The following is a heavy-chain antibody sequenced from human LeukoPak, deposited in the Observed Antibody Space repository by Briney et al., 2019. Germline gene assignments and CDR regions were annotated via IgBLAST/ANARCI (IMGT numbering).Heavy chain of an antibody. CDR1: GFTFSSYA. V-gene: IGHV3-23*01. CDR2: ISGSGGST. CDR3: APPIGYYDFWSVP. Sequence: GGSLRLSCAASGFTFSSYAMSWVRQAPGKGLEWVSAISGSGGSTYYADSVKGRFTISRHNSKNTLYLQMTSLRAEDTAVYYCAPPIGYYDFWSVPWGQGTLVTVSS. D-gene: IGHD3-3*01. J-gene: IGHJ5*02.